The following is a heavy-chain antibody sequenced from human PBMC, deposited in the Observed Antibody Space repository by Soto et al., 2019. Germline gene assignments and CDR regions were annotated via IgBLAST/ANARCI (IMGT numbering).Heavy chain of an antibody. Sequence: GESLKISCKGSGYSFRSYWIAWVRQMPGKGLEWMGIIYPGDSDTRYSPSFQGQVTISADKSISTAYLQWSSLKASDTAMYYCARQVDSGSSYYYYYGMDVWGQGTTVTVSS. CDR1: GYSFRSYW. CDR3: ARQVDSGSSYYYYYGMDV. D-gene: IGHD3-10*01. V-gene: IGHV5-51*01. J-gene: IGHJ6*02. CDR2: IYPGDSDT.